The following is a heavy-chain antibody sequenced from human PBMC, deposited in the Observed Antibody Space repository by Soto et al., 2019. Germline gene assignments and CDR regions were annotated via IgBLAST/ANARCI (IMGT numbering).Heavy chain of an antibody. CDR1: SDYA. V-gene: IGHV3-30*18. D-gene: IGHD6-19*01. J-gene: IGHJ4*02. CDR2: VSHDGRNT. CDR3: AKGGRQWLVTSDFNY. Sequence: SDYAMHWVRQAPGKGLEWVAVVSHDGRNTHYADSVKCRFTISRDSSKNTVSLEMTSLRAEDMAVYYCAKGGRQWLVTSDFNYWGQGALVTVSS.